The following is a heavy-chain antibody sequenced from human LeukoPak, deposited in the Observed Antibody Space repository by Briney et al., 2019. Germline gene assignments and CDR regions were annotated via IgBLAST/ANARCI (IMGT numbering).Heavy chain of an antibody. CDR1: GGSFSGYY. CDR2: INHSGST. D-gene: IGHD5-12*01. J-gene: IGHJ4*02. CDR3: ARRRGYDYSDY. Sequence: SETLSLTCAVYGGSFSGYYWSWIRQPPGQGLEWIGEINHSGSTNYNPSLKSRVTISVDTSKNQFSLKLSSVTASDTAVYYCARRRGYDYSDYWGQGTLVTVSS. V-gene: IGHV4-34*01.